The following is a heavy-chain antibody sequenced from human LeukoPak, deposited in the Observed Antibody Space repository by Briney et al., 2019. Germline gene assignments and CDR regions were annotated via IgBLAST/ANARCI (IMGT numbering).Heavy chain of an antibody. CDR3: ARGAGGTMVRGPEH. D-gene: IGHD3-10*01. J-gene: IGHJ4*02. V-gene: IGHV4-39*07. CDR1: GGSISSSNYY. CDR2: LYYSGIT. Sequence: SETLSPTCSVSGGSISSSNYYWIWIRQPPGRGLEWIGSLYYSGITYYNPSLRSRVTVLVDTSKNEFSLNLNSVTAADTAVYYCARGAGGTMVRGPEHWGQGTLVTVSS.